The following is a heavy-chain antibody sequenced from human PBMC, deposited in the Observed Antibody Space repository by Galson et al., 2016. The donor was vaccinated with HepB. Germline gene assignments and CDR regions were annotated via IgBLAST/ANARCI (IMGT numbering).Heavy chain of an antibody. V-gene: IGHV3-49*03. D-gene: IGHD4-11*01. CDR3: TRFPDSTTYYYYAMET. Sequence: SLRLSCAASGFTFGDFAMSWFRQAPGKGLEWVGFIRSKASGGTTEYAASVKGRFTISRDDSKSIAYLQMNSLKTEDTAVYYCTRFPDSTTYYYYAMETWGQGTTVTVSS. J-gene: IGHJ6*02. CDR2: IRSKASGGTT. CDR1: GFTFGDFA.